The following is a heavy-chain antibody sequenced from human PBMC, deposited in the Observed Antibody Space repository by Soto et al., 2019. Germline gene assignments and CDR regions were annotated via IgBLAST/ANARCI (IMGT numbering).Heavy chain of an antibody. Sequence: QITLKESGPTLVKPTQTLTLTCTYSGFSLRTTGVGVGWIRQPPGKALEWLGIIYWNDDKRYSPSLKSRFTLTSDISKSQVVLTMTNVDPVDTGTYYCAHTWGLPFDYWGQGTLVIVSS. V-gene: IGHV2-5*01. CDR3: AHTWGLPFDY. CDR1: GFSLRTTGVG. J-gene: IGHJ4*02. D-gene: IGHD3-16*01. CDR2: IYWNDDK.